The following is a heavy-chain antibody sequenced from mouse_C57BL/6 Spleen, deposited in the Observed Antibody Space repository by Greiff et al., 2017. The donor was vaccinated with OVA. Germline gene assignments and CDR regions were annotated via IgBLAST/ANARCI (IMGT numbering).Heavy chain of an antibody. V-gene: IGHV5-17*01. CDR3: ARSYDGSPFAY. CDR2: ISSGSSTI. Sequence: EVQVVESGGGLVKPGGSLKLSCAASGFTFSDYGMHWVRQAPEKGLEWVAYISSGSSTIYYADTVKGRFTISRDNAKNTLFLQMTSLRSEDTAMYYCARSYDGSPFAYWGQGTLVTVSA. J-gene: IGHJ3*01. CDR1: GFTFSDYG. D-gene: IGHD2-3*01.